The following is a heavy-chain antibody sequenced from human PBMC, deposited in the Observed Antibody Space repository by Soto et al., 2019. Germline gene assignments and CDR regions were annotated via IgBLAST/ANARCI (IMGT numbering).Heavy chain of an antibody. CDR2: ISAYNGNT. CDR1: GYTFTSYG. CDR3: AREKYDFWSGLSPNYYYYGMDV. J-gene: IGHJ6*02. Sequence: RASVKVSCKASGYTFTSYGISWVRQAPGQGLEWMGWISAYNGNTNYAQKLQGRVTMTTDTSTSTAYMELRSLRSDDTAVYYCAREKYDFWSGLSPNYYYYGMDVWGQGTTVTVSS. V-gene: IGHV1-18*01. D-gene: IGHD3-3*01.